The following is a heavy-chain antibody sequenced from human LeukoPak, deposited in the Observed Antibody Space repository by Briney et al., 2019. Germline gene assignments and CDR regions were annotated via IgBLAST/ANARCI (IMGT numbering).Heavy chain of an antibody. D-gene: IGHD2-2*01. J-gene: IGHJ3*02. CDR2: INAGNGNT. V-gene: IGHV1-3*01. CDR1: GYTFTSYA. Sequence: ASVKVSCKASGYTFTSYAMHWGRQAPGQRVGWIGWINAGNGNTKYSQKFQGRVTITRETAASTAYMELSSLTYEETAVYYCERERGYCSSTRCYRDAFDIWGQGTMVTVSS. CDR3: ERERGYCSSTRCYRDAFDI.